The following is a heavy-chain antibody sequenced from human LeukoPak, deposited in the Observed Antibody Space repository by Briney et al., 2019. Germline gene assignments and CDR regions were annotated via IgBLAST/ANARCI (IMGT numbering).Heavy chain of an antibody. CDR2: INHSGST. J-gene: IGHJ4*02. V-gene: IGHV4-39*07. CDR1: GGSISSSSYY. D-gene: IGHD6-19*01. CDR3: ARVRYSSGWYLVRKYYFDY. Sequence: SSETLSLTCTVSGGSISSSSYYWGWIRQPPGKELEWIGEINHSGSTNYNPSLKSRVTISVDTSKNQFSLKLSSVTAADTAVYYCARVRYSSGWYLVRKYYFDYWGQGTLVTVSS.